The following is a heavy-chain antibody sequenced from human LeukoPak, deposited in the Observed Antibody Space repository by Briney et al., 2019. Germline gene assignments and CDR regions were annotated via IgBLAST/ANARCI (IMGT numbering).Heavy chain of an antibody. CDR1: GGSISSGGYY. CDR3: ARGSHVLIWFGESSNSYYFDY. Sequence: SETLSLTCTVSGGSISSGGYYWSWIRQHPGKGLEWIGYIYYSGSTYYNPSLKSRVTISVDTSKNQFSLKLSSVTAADTAVYYCARGSHVLIWFGESSNSYYFDYWGQGTLVTVSS. V-gene: IGHV4-61*08. D-gene: IGHD3-10*01. J-gene: IGHJ4*02. CDR2: IYYSGST.